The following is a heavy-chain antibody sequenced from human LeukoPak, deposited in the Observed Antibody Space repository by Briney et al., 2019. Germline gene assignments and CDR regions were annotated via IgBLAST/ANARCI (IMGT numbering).Heavy chain of an antibody. Sequence: ASVKVSCKASGYTFTGYYMHWVRQAPGQGLEWMGWINPNSGGTNYAQKFQGRVTMTRDTSISTAYMELSRLRSDDTAVYYRASWGVPAARALKSMEENYGMDVWGQGTTVTVSS. V-gene: IGHV1-2*02. CDR3: ASWGVPAARALKSMEENYGMDV. CDR1: GYTFTGYY. D-gene: IGHD2-2*01. J-gene: IGHJ6*02. CDR2: INPNSGGT.